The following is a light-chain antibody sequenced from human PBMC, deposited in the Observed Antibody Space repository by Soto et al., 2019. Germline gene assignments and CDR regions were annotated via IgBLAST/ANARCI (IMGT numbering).Light chain of an antibody. V-gene: IGLV1-44*01. Sequence: QAVVTQSPSTSGTPGQRVTISCSGGSSNIGKNPVNWYQQLPGTAPKILIYTNDQRSSGVPDRFSGSKSGTSASLAISGLQSEDEADYYCAVWDDRLNTVLFGGGTQLTVL. CDR3: AVWDDRLNTVL. J-gene: IGLJ2*01. CDR2: TND. CDR1: SSNIGKNP.